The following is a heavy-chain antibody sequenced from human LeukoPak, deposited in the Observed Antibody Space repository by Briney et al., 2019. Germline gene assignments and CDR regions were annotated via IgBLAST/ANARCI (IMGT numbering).Heavy chain of an antibody. CDR2: ISASGTIT. V-gene: IGHV3-48*03. D-gene: IGHD4-11*01. Sequence: PGGSLRLSCAASGFTFSSYEMNWVRQAPGKGLEWISYISASGTITHYADSVEGRFTISRDNAKNSLYLQMNSLRAEDTAVYYCARDDNYGIFVNVDYWGQGTLVTVSS. J-gene: IGHJ4*02. CDR3: ARDDNYGIFVNVDY. CDR1: GFTFSSYE.